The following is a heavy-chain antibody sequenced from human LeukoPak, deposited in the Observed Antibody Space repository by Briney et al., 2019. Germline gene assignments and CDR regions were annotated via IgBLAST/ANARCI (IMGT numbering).Heavy chain of an antibody. CDR2: ISSSSSYI. CDR3: ARVSGVVTRYYYYYYGMDV. J-gene: IGHJ6*02. CDR1: GFTFSSYS. D-gene: IGHD3-3*01. V-gene: IGHV3-21*01. Sequence: GGSLRLSCAASGFTFSSYSMNWVRQAPGKGLEWVSSISSSSSYIYYADSVKGRFTISRDNAKNSLYLQMNSLRAEDTAVYYCARVSGVVTRYYYYYYGMDVWGQGTTVTVSS.